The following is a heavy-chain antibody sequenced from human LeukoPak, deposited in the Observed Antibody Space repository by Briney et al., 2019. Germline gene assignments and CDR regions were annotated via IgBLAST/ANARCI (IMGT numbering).Heavy chain of an antibody. CDR3: ATYLTMVRGVTNWFDP. D-gene: IGHD3-10*01. J-gene: IGHJ5*02. CDR2: FDPEDGET. Sequence: GASVKVSCKVSGYTLTELSMHWVRQAPGKGLEWMGGFDPEDGETIYAQKFQGRVTMTEDTSTDTAYMELSSLRSEDTAVYYCATYLTMVRGVTNWFDPWGQGTLVTVSS. CDR1: GYTLTELS. V-gene: IGHV1-24*01.